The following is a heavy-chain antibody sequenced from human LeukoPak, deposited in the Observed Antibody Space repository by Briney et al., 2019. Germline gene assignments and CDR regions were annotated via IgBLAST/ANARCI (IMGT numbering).Heavy chain of an antibody. CDR3: ASAAGGEWLFLDY. Sequence: GGSLRLSCAASGFTFSSYWMSWVRQAPGKGLEWVANIKQDGSEKYHVDSVKGRFTISRDNAKNSLYLQMNSLRAEDTAVYYCASAAGGEWLFLDYWGQGTLVTVSS. V-gene: IGHV3-7*01. D-gene: IGHD3-3*01. CDR1: GFTFSSYW. CDR2: IKQDGSEK. J-gene: IGHJ4*02.